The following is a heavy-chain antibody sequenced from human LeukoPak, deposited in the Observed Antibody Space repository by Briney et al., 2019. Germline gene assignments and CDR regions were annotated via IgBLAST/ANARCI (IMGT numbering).Heavy chain of an antibody. CDR3: ARGRILTGDTFDY. CDR2: INPNSGGT. Sequence: ASVKVSCKASGYTFTSYGISWVRQAPGQGLEWMGWINPNSGGTNYAQKFQGRVTMTRDTSISTAYMELSRLRSDDTAVYYCARGRILTGDTFDYWGQGTLVTVSS. J-gene: IGHJ4*02. D-gene: IGHD3-9*01. CDR1: GYTFTSYG. V-gene: IGHV1-2*02.